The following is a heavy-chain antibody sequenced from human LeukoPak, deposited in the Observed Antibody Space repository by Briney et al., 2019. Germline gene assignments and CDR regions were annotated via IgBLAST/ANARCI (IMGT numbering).Heavy chain of an antibody. CDR1: GGSISSYS. D-gene: IGHD3-10*01. CDR2: IYYSGST. Sequence: PSETLSLTCTVSGGSISSYSWSWIRQPPGKGLEWIGYIYYSGSTTYNPSLKSRVTISVDTSTNPFSLKLSSVTAADTAVYYCARAPRDYGSGSYLYYYFDYWGQGTLVTVSS. V-gene: IGHV4-59*01. J-gene: IGHJ4*02. CDR3: ARAPRDYGSGSYLYYYFDY.